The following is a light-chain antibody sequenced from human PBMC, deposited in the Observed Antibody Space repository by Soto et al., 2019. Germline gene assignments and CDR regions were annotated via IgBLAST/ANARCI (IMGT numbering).Light chain of an antibody. V-gene: IGLV2-14*01. Sequence: QSVLTQPASVSGSPGQSITISCTGTSSDVGGYKYVSWYQQHPGKAPKLMIYEVSNRPSGVSDRFSGSKSGNTASLTISGHQAEDEADYYCCSYTSSSTLYVFGTGTKVTVL. CDR2: EVS. CDR3: CSYTSSSTLYV. J-gene: IGLJ1*01. CDR1: SSDVGGYKY.